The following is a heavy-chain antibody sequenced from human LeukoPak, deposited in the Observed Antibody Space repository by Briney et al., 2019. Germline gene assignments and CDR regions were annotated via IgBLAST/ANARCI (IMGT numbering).Heavy chain of an antibody. CDR2: IYYSGST. J-gene: IGHJ4*02. V-gene: IGHV4-59*01. CDR1: GGSNSSYY. Sequence: SETLSLTCTVSGGSNSSYYWSWIRQPPGKGLEWIGYIYYSGSTNYNPSLKSRVTISVDTSKNQFSLKLSSVTAADTAVYYCARESIAAAGTSSGFDYWGQGTLVTVSS. CDR3: ARESIAAAGTSSGFDY. D-gene: IGHD6-13*01.